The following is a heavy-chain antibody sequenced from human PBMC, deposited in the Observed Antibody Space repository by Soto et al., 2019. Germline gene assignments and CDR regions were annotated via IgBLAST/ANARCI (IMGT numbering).Heavy chain of an antibody. CDR2: IKQDGSEK. V-gene: IGHV3-7*01. CDR1: GFAFSGYG. Sequence: EVQLVESGGDLVQPGGSLRLSCAASGFAFSGYGMSWVRQAPGKGLEGVANIKQDGSEKYYVDSVKGRFTISRDNAKNSLYLQMHSLRVEDTAVYYCARATSVDAYWGHGTLVTVSS. J-gene: IGHJ4*01. D-gene: IGHD5-12*01. CDR3: ARATSVDAY.